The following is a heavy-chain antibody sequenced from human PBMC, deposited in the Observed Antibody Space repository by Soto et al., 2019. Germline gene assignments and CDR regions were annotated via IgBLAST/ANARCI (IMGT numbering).Heavy chain of an antibody. CDR3: ARVWVDIVATIYEDYYYYGMDV. D-gene: IGHD5-12*01. Sequence: GGSLRLSCAASGFTFSSYSMNWVRQAPGKGLEWVSSISSSSSYIYYADSVKGRFTISRDNAKNSLYLQMNSLRAEDTAVYYCARVWVDIVATIYEDYYYYGMDVWGQGTTVTVSS. J-gene: IGHJ6*02. CDR2: ISSSSSYI. CDR1: GFTFSSYS. V-gene: IGHV3-21*01.